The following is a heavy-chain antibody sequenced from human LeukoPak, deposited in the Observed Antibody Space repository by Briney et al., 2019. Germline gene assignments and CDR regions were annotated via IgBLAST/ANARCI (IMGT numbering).Heavy chain of an antibody. CDR3: AREPSRYCSGGSCYASYYFDY. CDR2: INPSGGST. Sequence: ASVKVSCKASGYTFTSYYMHWVRQAPGQGLEWMGIINPSGGSTSYAQKFQGRVTVTRDTSTSTVYMELSSLRSEDTAVYYCAREPSRYCSGGSCYASYYFDYWGQGTLVTVSS. J-gene: IGHJ4*02. CDR1: GYTFTSYY. D-gene: IGHD2-15*01. V-gene: IGHV1-46*01.